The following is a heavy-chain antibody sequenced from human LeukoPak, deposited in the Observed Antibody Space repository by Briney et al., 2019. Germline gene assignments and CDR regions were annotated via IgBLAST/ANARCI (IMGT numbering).Heavy chain of an antibody. J-gene: IGHJ4*02. D-gene: IGHD4-17*01. V-gene: IGHV4-59*01. Sequence: ASETLSLTCTVSGGSISSYYWSWIRQPPGKGLEWIGYIYYSGSTNYNPSLKSRVTISVDTSKNQFSLKLSSVTAADTAVYYRASSYGDYSSGFDYWGQGTLVTVSS. CDR3: ASSYGDYSSGFDY. CDR1: GGSISSYY. CDR2: IYYSGST.